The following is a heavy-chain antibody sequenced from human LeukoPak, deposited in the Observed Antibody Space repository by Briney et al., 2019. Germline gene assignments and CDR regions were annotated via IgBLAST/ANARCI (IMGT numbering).Heavy chain of an antibody. CDR1: GGSFSTYY. CDR3: ARHRAYSSSSPFDY. J-gene: IGHJ4*02. D-gene: IGHD6-6*01. V-gene: IGHV4-59*08. Sequence: SETLSLTCTVSGGSFSTYYWSWIRQPPGMGLEWIGYIYYSGSTDYNPSLESRVTMFVDMSKNQFSLRLSSVTAADTAVYYCARHRAYSSSSPFDYWGQGTLVTVSS. CDR2: IYYSGST.